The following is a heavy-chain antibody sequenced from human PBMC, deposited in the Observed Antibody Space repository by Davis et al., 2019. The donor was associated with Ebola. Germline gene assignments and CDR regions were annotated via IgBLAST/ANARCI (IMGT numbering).Heavy chain of an antibody. D-gene: IGHD6-6*01. CDR3: ASSISIAARPGAFDI. CDR1: GYIFTTYA. J-gene: IGHJ3*02. CDR2: ITPFNGNT. Sequence: SVKVSCKASGYIFTTYAMHWVRQVPGERLEWMGWITPFNGNTNYAQKFQDRVTITRDRSMSTAYMELSSLRSEDTAMYYCASSISIAARPGAFDIWGQGTMVTVSS. V-gene: IGHV1-45*02.